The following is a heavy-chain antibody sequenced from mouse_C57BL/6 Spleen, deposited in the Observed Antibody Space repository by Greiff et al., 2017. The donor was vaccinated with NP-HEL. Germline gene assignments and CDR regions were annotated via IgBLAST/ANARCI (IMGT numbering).Heavy chain of an antibody. D-gene: IGHD1-1*01. CDR1: GYTFTSYW. Sequence: VQLQQSGAELVRPGSSVKLSCKASGYTFTSYWMHWVKQRPIQGLEWIGNIDPSDSETHYNQKFKDKATLTVDKSSSTAYMQLSSLTSEDSEVYYCARELLLDYFDYWGQGTTLTVSS. J-gene: IGHJ2*01. V-gene: IGHV1-52*01. CDR3: ARELLLDYFDY. CDR2: IDPSDSET.